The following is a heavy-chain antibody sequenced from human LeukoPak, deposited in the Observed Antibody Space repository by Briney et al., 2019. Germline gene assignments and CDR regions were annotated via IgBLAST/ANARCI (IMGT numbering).Heavy chain of an antibody. D-gene: IGHD3-10*01. Sequence: SQTLSLTCTVSSGSISSGGYYWSWIRQHPGKGLEWIGYIYYSGSTYYNPSLKSRVTISVDTSKNQFSLKLSSVTAADTAVYYCARLWFGEPSLDCWGQGTLVTVSS. V-gene: IGHV4-31*03. CDR1: SGSISSGGYY. CDR2: IYYSGST. CDR3: ARLWFGEPSLDC. J-gene: IGHJ4*02.